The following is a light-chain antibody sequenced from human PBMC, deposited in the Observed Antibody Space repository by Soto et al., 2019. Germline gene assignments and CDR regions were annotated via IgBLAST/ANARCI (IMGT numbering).Light chain of an antibody. CDR2: DVS. Sequence: QSALTQPASVSASPGQSITISCTGTSSDVGGYNYVSWYQQHPGKAPKLMIYDVSDRPSGVSNRFSGSKSGNTASLTISGLQAEDEADYDCSSYSRTSTLVFGGGTQLTVL. J-gene: IGLJ2*01. CDR3: SSYSRTSTLV. V-gene: IGLV2-14*03. CDR1: SSDVGGYNY.